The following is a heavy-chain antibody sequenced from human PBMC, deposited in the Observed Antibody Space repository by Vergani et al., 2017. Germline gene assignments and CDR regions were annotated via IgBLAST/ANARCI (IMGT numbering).Heavy chain of an antibody. CDR1: GGSISAGYSF. V-gene: IGHV4-61*02. CDR2: ISASGNA. D-gene: IGHD2-15*01. J-gene: IGHJ3*01. CDR3: ARRSGGYYSGGKVHPLRTAFDV. Sequence: QVQLQASGPGRVKPSQTLSLTCTMSGGSISAGYSFWSWIRQPAGKGLEWLGHISASGNASHSPSLKTRVSMSVDTSKNQFSLTVTSVTAADPAIYFCARRSGGYYSGGKVHPLRTAFDVWGHGTVVTGSS.